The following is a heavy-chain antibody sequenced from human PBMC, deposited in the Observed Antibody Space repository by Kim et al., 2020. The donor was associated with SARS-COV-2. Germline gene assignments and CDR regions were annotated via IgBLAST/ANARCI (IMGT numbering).Heavy chain of an antibody. J-gene: IGHJ3*02. CDR3: ARAQTMIVVVIGAFDI. CDR1: GGSISSGGYY. Sequence: SETLSLTCTVSGGSISSGGYYWSWIRQHPGKGLEWIGYIYYSGSTYYNPSLKSRVTISVDTSKNQFSLKLSSVTAADTAVYYCARAQTMIVVVIGAFDIWGQGTMGTVSS. V-gene: IGHV4-31*03. D-gene: IGHD3-22*01. CDR2: IYYSGST.